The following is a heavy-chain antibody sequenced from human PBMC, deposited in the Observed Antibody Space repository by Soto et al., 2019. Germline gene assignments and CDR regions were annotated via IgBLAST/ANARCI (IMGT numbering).Heavy chain of an antibody. Sequence: SGPTLVNPTQTLTLTCTLSGFSITTSGVGVEWIRQPPGKALEWLALIYSNDDKRYSPSLKDRLTITKDTSKNQVGLTMTNMHPVDTATYYCAPRFYYGRKSVWGQGTMVTVSS. J-gene: IGHJ3*01. CDR1: GFSITTSGVG. CDR3: APRFYYGRKSV. V-gene: IGHV2-5*01. CDR2: IYSNDDK. D-gene: IGHD4-17*01.